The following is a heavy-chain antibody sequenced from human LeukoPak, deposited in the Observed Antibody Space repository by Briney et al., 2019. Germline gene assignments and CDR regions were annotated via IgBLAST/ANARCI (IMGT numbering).Heavy chain of an antibody. Sequence: GGSLRLSCAASGFAFRSYGMHWVRKAPGKGLEWVAYIQYDGSNEQYAHSVKGRFRISRDSSKNILYLQMDSLRAEDTAVYYCAKGRCSNGIGCYYYYMDVWGKGSTVTISS. CDR3: AKGRCSNGIGCYYYYMDV. CDR1: GFAFRSYG. D-gene: IGHD2-8*01. V-gene: IGHV3-30*02. J-gene: IGHJ6*03. CDR2: IQYDGSNE.